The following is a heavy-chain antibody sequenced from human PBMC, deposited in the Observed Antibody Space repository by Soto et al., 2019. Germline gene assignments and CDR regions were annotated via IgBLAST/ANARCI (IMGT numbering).Heavy chain of an antibody. Sequence: GASLKLSCRASGYTFTSYGISWVRQAPGKGLEWMGWISAYNGNTIYAQKLQGRVTMTEDTSTDTAYMELSSLRSEDTAVYYCGTVHGVRLELLPWGQGTLVTVSS. CDR1: GYTFTSYG. CDR2: ISAYNGNT. J-gene: IGHJ5*02. V-gene: IGHV1-18*01. CDR3: GTVHGVRLELLP. D-gene: IGHD1-7*01.